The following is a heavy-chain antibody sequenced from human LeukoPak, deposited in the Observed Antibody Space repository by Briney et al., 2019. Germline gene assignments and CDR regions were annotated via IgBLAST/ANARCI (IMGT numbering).Heavy chain of an antibody. CDR2: ISHDGSNK. J-gene: IGHJ4*02. V-gene: IGHV3-30*18. D-gene: IGHD4-17*01. Sequence: PGGSLRLSCAASGFTFSSYDMHWVRQAPVKGREWVAVISHDGSNKYYADSVKGRFTISRDNSKNTLYLQLSSPRAEDTAVYYCAKGLRGDYSTTEYFFDYWGQGALVTVSS. CDR3: AKGLRGDYSTTEYFFDY. CDR1: GFTFSSYD.